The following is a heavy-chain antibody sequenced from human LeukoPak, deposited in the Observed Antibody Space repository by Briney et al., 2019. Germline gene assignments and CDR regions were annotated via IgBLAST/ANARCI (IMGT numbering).Heavy chain of an antibody. J-gene: IGHJ4*02. V-gene: IGHV3-9*01. CDR2: ISWNSGSI. D-gene: IGHD1-26*01. CDR3: AKEVGATIDY. Sequence: PRGSLRLSCTASGFTFDDYAMHWVRQAPGKSLEWVSGISWNSGSIGYADSVKGRFTISRDNAKNSLYLQMNSLRAEDTAVYYCAKEVGATIDYWGQGTLVTVSS. CDR1: GFTFDDYA.